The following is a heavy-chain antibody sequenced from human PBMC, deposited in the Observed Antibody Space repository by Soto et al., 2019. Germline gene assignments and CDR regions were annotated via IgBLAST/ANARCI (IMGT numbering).Heavy chain of an antibody. CDR1: GGTFSSYA. V-gene: IGHV1-69*13. Sequence: SVKVSCKASGGTFSSYAISWVRQAPGQGLEWMGGIIPIFGTANYAQKFQGRVTITADESTSTAYMELSSLRSEDTAVYYCARLMGCSGSYYNQYYFDYWGQGTLVTVSS. J-gene: IGHJ4*02. D-gene: IGHD3-10*02. CDR3: ARLMGCSGSYYNQYYFDY. CDR2: IIPIFGTA.